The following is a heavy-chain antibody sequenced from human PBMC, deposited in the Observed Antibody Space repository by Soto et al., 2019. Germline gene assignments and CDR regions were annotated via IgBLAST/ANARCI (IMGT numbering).Heavy chain of an antibody. CDR2: ISGSGGST. Sequence: PGGSLRLSCAASGFTFITYAMSWVRQAPGKGLEWVSIISGSGGSTYYPDSVKGRFTISRDNSKNTLYLQMNSLRADDTAVYYCAKLPAAQSYFDFWGQGTPVTVSS. V-gene: IGHV3-23*01. J-gene: IGHJ4*02. CDR1: GFTFITYA. D-gene: IGHD2-2*01. CDR3: AKLPAAQSYFDF.